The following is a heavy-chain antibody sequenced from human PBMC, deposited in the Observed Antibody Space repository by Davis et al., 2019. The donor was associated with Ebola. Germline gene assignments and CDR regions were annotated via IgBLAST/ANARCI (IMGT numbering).Heavy chain of an antibody. Sequence: SETLSLTCTVSGGSISSSSYYWGWIRQPPGKGLEWIGSIYYSGSTNYNPSLKSRVTISVDTSKNQFSLKLSSVTAADTAVYYCASENYDYGDYFDYWGQGTLVTVSS. CDR2: IYYSGST. CDR3: ASENYDYGDYFDY. CDR1: GGSISSSSYY. J-gene: IGHJ4*02. D-gene: IGHD4-17*01. V-gene: IGHV4-39*07.